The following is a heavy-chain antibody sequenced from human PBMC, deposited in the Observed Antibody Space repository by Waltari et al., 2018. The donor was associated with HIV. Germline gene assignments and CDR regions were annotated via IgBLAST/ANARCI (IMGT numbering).Heavy chain of an antibody. CDR1: GFPFSYFG. CDR2: ITGTGCSG. CDR3: AKAYYYDSSAYYLRAPHYDS. J-gene: IGHJ4*02. D-gene: IGHD3-22*01. Sequence: EVQLLESGGGLVQPGGSLRLSCEASGFPFSYFGMTWVRQGPGKGLVWVSFITGTGCSGYDADSVKGRFIIARDNSKNTLFLQMNSLRAEDTAIYKGAKAYYYDSSAYYLRAPHYDSWGRGTLVTVSS. V-gene: IGHV3-23*01.